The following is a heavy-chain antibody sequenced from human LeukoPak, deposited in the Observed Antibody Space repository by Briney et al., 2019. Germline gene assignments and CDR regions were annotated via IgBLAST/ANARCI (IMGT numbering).Heavy chain of an antibody. CDR3: ARDCSTSCCPPFNY. Sequence: ASVKVSCKASGYAFTSYGISWVRQATGQGLDWMGWGSAYNGDTNYAQRFQGRVTMTIDASTSTAYMELRSLRSDDTAVYSCARDCSTSCCPPFNYWGQGTLVTVSS. D-gene: IGHD2-2*01. CDR2: GSAYNGDT. CDR1: GYAFTSYG. J-gene: IGHJ4*02. V-gene: IGHV1-18*04.